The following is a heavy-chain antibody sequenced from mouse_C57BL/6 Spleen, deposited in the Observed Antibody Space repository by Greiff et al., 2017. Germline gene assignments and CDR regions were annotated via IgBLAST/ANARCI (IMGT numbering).Heavy chain of an antibody. J-gene: IGHJ4*01. D-gene: IGHD3-2*02. V-gene: IGHV1-26*01. CDR2: INPNNGGT. CDR1: GYTFTDYY. CDR3: ARGEGQLRLRRAMDY. Sequence: EVQLQQSGPELVKPGASVKISCKASGYTFTDYYMNWVKQSHGKSLEWIGDINPNNGGTSYNQKFKGKATLTVDKSSSTAYMELRSLTSEDSAVYYCARGEGQLRLRRAMDYWGQGTSVTVSS.